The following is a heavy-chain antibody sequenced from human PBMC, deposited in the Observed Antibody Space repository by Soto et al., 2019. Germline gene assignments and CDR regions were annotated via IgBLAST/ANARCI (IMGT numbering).Heavy chain of an antibody. D-gene: IGHD2-21*02. CDR1: GYSFTTYG. V-gene: IGHV1-18*01. CDR2: ISTDKGNT. Sequence: GASVKVSCKASGYSFTTYGMTWVRQAPGQGLEWMGWISTDKGNTKYAQNFQSRATLTTDPSTSTAYMELRSLRSDDTAVYYCARDRDWNLDYWGQGTLVNVSS. CDR3: ARDRDWNLDY. J-gene: IGHJ4*02.